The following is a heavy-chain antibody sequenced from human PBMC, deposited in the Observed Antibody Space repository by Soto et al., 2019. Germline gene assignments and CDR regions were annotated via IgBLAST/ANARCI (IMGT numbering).Heavy chain of an antibody. V-gene: IGHV3-53*01. CDR1: GFTVSNNY. Sequence: EVQLVESGGGLIQPGGSLRLSCAASGFTVSNNYMTWVRQAPGKGLEWVSVMYSGGTATSYADSVKGRFTVSRDNSKNTVSLQLDSLKADDTAVYYCARGVPVGAIGRFYFDSWGQGTLVNVSS. D-gene: IGHD1-26*01. J-gene: IGHJ4*02. CDR3: ARGVPVGAIGRFYFDS. CDR2: MYSGGTAT.